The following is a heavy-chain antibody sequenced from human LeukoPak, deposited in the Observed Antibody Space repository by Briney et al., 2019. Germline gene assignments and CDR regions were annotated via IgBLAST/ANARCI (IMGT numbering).Heavy chain of an antibody. CDR2: ISGSGGST. V-gene: IGHV3-23*01. D-gene: IGHD2-21*02. CDR3: AKDNRLIVVVTAINFDY. Sequence: GGSLILSCAASGFTFSSYAMSWVRQAPGKGLEWVSAISGSGGSTYYADSVKGRFTISRDNSKNTLYLQMNSLRAEDTAVYYCAKDNRLIVVVTAINFDYWGQGTLVTVSS. J-gene: IGHJ4*02. CDR1: GFTFSSYA.